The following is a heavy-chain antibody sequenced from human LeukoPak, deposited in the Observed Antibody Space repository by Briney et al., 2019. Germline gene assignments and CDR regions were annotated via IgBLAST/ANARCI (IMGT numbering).Heavy chain of an antibody. V-gene: IGHV3-64*01. Sequence: PGGSLRLSCAASGFTFSYYAMHWVRQAPGKGLEYVSAISNNGEYTYYANSVKGRFTISRDNSNNTLCLQMGSLRAEDMAVYYCARVGDQGWFDPWGQGTLVTVSS. CDR1: GFTFSYYA. CDR3: ARVGDQGWFDP. D-gene: IGHD3-16*01. CDR2: ISNNGEYT. J-gene: IGHJ5*02.